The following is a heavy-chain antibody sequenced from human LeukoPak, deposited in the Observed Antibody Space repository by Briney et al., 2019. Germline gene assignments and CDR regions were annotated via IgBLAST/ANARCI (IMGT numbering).Heavy chain of an antibody. J-gene: IGHJ5*02. Sequence: SETLSLTCAVYGGSFSGYYWSWIRQPPGKGLEWIGEINHSGSTNYNPSLKSRVTISVDTSKNQFSLKLSSVTAADTAVYYCARYSSSWPYPPNWFDPWGQGTLVTVSS. D-gene: IGHD6-13*01. CDR1: GGSFSGYY. V-gene: IGHV4-34*01. CDR2: INHSGST. CDR3: ARYSSSWPYPPNWFDP.